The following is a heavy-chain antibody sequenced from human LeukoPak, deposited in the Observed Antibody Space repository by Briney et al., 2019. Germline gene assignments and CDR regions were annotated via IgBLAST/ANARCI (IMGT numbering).Heavy chain of an antibody. CDR3: ARAGSSGYLDY. V-gene: IGHV3-33*01. CDR2: IWYDGSNK. Sequence: RGSLRLSCAASGFTFSSYGMHWVRQAPGKGLEWVAVIWYDGSNKYYADSVKGRFTISRDNSKDTLYLQMNSLRAEDTAVYYCARAGSSGYLDYWGQGTLVTVSS. D-gene: IGHD3-22*01. J-gene: IGHJ4*02. CDR1: GFTFSSYG.